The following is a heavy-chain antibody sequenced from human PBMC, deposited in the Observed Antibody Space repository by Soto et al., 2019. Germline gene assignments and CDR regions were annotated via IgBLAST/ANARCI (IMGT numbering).Heavy chain of an antibody. V-gene: IGHV4-39*01. Sequence: SETLSLTCTVSSGSISSGSYYWDWIRQPPGKGLEWIGNIYYSGSTYYNPSLKSRVTISVDTSKNQFSLKLSSVTAADTAVYYCARHTPAISISDHWGQGTLVTVSS. D-gene: IGHD2-15*01. CDR1: SGSISSGSYY. CDR3: ARHTPAISISDH. CDR2: IYYSGST. J-gene: IGHJ4*02.